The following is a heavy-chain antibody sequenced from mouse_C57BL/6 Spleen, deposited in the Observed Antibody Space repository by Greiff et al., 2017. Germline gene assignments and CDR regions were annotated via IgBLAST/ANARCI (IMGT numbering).Heavy chain of an antibody. J-gene: IGHJ3*01. CDR2: INPNNGGT. CDR3: AIDGYYGWFAY. D-gene: IGHD2-3*01. Sequence: EVQLQQSGPELVKPGASVKIPCKASGYTFTDYNMDWVKQSHGKSLEWIGDINPNNGGTIYNQKFKGKATLTVDKSSSTAYMELRRLTSEDTAVYYCAIDGYYGWFAYWGQGTLVTVSA. CDR1: GYTFTDYN. V-gene: IGHV1-18*01.